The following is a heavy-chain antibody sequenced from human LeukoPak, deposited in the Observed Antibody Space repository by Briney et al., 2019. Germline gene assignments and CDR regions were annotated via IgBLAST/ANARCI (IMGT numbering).Heavy chain of an antibody. CDR3: ARGNFYDNKGYSPELRY. V-gene: IGHV1-2*02. CDR1: GYTFTSYY. CDR2: SDPKSGAT. D-gene: IGHD3-10*01. J-gene: IGHJ4*02. Sequence: ASLKVSCKTSGYTFTSYYIHCLRQAPGQRCEWMGWSDPKSGATKYEHFQGRVTMTRDTSISTAYMELSRLTSDDTAVYYCARGNFYDNKGYSPELRYWGQGTLVTVSS.